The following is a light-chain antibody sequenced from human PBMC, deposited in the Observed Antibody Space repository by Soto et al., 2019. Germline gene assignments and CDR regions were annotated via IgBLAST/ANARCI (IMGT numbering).Light chain of an antibody. V-gene: IGLV1-47*02. CDR2: LGD. J-gene: IGLJ1*01. CDR3: QSYDSSLTTFV. CDR1: TSNIGTFY. Sequence: QSVLTQPPSASSTPGQTVTISCSGSTSNIGTFYVYWYQHLPGTAPKLLIYLGDQRASGVSDRFSGSKSGTSASLAITGLQPEDEADYYCQSYDSSLTTFVFGTGTKVTVL.